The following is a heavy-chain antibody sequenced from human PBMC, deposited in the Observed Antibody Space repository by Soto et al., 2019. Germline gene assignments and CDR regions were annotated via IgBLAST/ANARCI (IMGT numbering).Heavy chain of an antibody. CDR3: ARVSGMVRALTDY. Sequence: GASVKVSCKASGYTFTGYYMHWVRQAPGQGLEWMGWINPYSGGTNYAQKLQGRVTMTTDTSISTAYMELRRLRSDDTAVYYCARVSGMVRALTDYWGQGTLVTVSS. J-gene: IGHJ4*02. D-gene: IGHD3-10*01. CDR2: INPYSGGT. V-gene: IGHV1-2*02. CDR1: GYTFTGYY.